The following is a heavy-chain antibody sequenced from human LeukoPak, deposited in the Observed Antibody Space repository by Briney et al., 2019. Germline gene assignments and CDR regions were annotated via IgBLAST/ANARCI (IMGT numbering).Heavy chain of an antibody. V-gene: IGHV1-18*01. CDR2: ISAYNGNT. J-gene: IGHJ4*02. Sequence: ASVKVSCKASGYTFTSYGTSWVRQAPGQGLEWMGWISAYNGNTNYAQKLQGRVTMTTDTSTSTAYMELRSLRSDDTAVYYCARSTAMVYYFDYWGQGTLVTVSS. D-gene: IGHD5-18*01. CDR3: ARSTAMVYYFDY. CDR1: GYTFTSYG.